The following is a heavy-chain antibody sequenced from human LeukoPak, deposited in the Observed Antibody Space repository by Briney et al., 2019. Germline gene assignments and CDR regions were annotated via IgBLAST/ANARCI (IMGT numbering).Heavy chain of an antibody. CDR2: IYSGGST. CDR3: ARGIFASSGWSFFDY. V-gene: IGHV3-53*01. D-gene: IGHD6-19*01. Sequence: GGSLRLSCAASGFTVSSNYMSWVRQAPGKGLEWVSVIYSGGSTYYADSVKGRFTISRDNSKNTLHLQMNSLRAEDTAVYYCARGIFASSGWSFFDYWGQGTLVTVSS. CDR1: GFTVSSNY. J-gene: IGHJ4*02.